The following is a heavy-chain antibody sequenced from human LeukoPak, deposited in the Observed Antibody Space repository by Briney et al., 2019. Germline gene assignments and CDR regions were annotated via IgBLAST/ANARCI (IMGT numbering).Heavy chain of an antibody. D-gene: IGHD6-19*01. Sequence: GGSLRLSCAASGFTFSSYWMHWVRQAPGKGLVWVSRINSDGSSTSYADSVKGRFTISRDNAKNSLYLQMNSLRAEDTALYYCAKDLYSSGWYGNAFDIWGQGTMVTVSS. CDR1: GFTFSSYW. J-gene: IGHJ3*02. CDR3: AKDLYSSGWYGNAFDI. V-gene: IGHV3-74*01. CDR2: INSDGSST.